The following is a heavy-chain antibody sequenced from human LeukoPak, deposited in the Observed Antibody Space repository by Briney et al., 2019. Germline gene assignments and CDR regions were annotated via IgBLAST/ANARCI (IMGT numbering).Heavy chain of an antibody. V-gene: IGHV1-69*05. D-gene: IGHD3/OR15-3a*01. J-gene: IGHJ6*03. CDR1: GGTLSTYA. CDR2: IIPIFGP. CDR3: ARLGRGTGNDAGHYYMDV. Sequence: GASVKVSCKGSGGTLSTYAFTWVRQAPGQGLEWMGGIIPIFGPNYAQKFQDRVTITTDESTTTAYMELSSLRSEDSAIYYCARLGRGTGNDAGHYYMDVWGKGTTVTVSS.